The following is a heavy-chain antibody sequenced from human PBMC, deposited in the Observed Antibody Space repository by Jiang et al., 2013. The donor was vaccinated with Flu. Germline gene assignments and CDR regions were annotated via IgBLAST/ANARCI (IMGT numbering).Heavy chain of an antibody. CDR3: AREEQLAYFDY. D-gene: IGHD6-13*01. CDR2: IHYTGTT. Sequence: LLKPSETLSLTCTVSGGSLRNHYWSWIRQSPGKGLEWIGHIHYTGTTNRNPSLKSRVIITQDTSKNQFSLRLSSVTAADTAVYYCAREEQLAYFDYWGQGTLVTVSS. CDR1: GGSLRNHY. V-gene: IGHV4-59*11. J-gene: IGHJ4*02.